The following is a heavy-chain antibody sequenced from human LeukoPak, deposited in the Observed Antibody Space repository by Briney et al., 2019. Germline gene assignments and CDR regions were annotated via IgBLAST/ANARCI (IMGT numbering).Heavy chain of an antibody. CDR1: GFTFSIYT. CDR3: ARSGDTNRNWFDP. D-gene: IGHD1-14*01. Sequence: GGSLRLSCAASGFTFSIYTMNWVRQAPGKGLEWISYISTNSGTIWYADSVKGRFSISRDNAKNSLFLHMNSLRAEDTAVYYCARSGDTNRNWFDPWGQGTLVTVSS. CDR2: ISTNSGTI. J-gene: IGHJ5*02. V-gene: IGHV3-48*01.